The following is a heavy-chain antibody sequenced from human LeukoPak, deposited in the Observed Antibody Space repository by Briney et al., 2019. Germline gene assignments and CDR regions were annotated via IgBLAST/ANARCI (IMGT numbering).Heavy chain of an antibody. J-gene: IGHJ4*02. CDR3: AKIIWPTIFGALDY. Sequence: GGSLRLSCAASGFTFSSYAMSWVRQAPGKGLEWVSAISGSGGSTYYADSVKGRFTISRDNSKNTLYLQMNSLRAEDTAVYYCAKIIWPTIFGALDYWGQGTLVTVSS. D-gene: IGHD3-3*01. CDR1: GFTFSSYA. CDR2: ISGSGGST. V-gene: IGHV3-23*01.